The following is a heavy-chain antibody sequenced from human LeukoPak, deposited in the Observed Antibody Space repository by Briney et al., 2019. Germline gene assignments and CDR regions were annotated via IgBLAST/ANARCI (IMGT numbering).Heavy chain of an antibody. D-gene: IGHD2-21*02. V-gene: IGHV4-59*01. Sequence: SETLSLTCTVSGGSISSYYWSWIRQPPGKGLEWIGYIYYSGSTNYNPSLKSRVTISVDTSKNQFSLKLSSVTAADTAVYYCARALSRWRPHWYFDLWGRGTLVTVSS. CDR3: ARALSRWRPHWYFDL. CDR1: GGSISSYY. CDR2: IYYSGST. J-gene: IGHJ2*01.